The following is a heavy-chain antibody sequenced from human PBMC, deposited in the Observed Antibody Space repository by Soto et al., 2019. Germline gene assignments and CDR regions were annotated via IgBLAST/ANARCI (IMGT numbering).Heavy chain of an antibody. Sequence: GGSLRLSCAASGFTFSSYWMHWVRQAPGKGLVWVSRINSDGSSTSYADSVKGRFTISRDNAKNTLYLQMNSLRAEDTAVYYCARGGRVQQLVKNWFDPWGQGTLVTVSS. J-gene: IGHJ5*02. CDR3: ARGGRVQQLVKNWFDP. V-gene: IGHV3-74*01. D-gene: IGHD6-13*01. CDR2: INSDGSST. CDR1: GFTFSSYW.